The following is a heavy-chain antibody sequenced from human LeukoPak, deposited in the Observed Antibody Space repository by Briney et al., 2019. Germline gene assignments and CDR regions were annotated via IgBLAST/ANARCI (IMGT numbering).Heavy chain of an antibody. J-gene: IGHJ4*02. CDR2: INHSGST. V-gene: IGHV4-34*01. CDR3: ARGLSSYYDSSGYYYRQGDYFDY. CDR1: GGSFSGYY. Sequence: PSETLSLTCAVYGGSFSGYYWSWIRQSPGKGLEWIGEINHSGSTNYNPSLKSRVTISVDTSKNQFSLKLSSVTAADTAVYYCARGLSSYYDSSGYYYRQGDYFDYWGQGTLVTVSS. D-gene: IGHD3-22*01.